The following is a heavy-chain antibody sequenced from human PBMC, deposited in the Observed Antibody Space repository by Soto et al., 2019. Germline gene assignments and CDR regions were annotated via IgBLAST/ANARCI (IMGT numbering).Heavy chain of an antibody. CDR2: MNPNSGNT. CDR1: GYTFTSYD. V-gene: IGHV1-8*01. Sequence: QVQLVQSGAEVKKPGASVKVSCKASGYTFTSYDINWVRQATGQGLEWMGWMNPNSGNTGYAQKFQGRVTMTRNTSISTGYMELSSLRSEDTAVYYCARANGGNSVFLRWFDPWGQGTLVTVSS. D-gene: IGHD2-21*02. CDR3: ARANGGNSVFLRWFDP. J-gene: IGHJ5*02.